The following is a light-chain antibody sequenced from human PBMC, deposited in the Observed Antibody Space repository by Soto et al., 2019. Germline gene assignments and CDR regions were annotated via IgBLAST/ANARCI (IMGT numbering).Light chain of an antibody. CDR3: KQGPRTPPV. V-gene: IGKV2-28*01. Sequence: DIVMTQSPLSLSVTPGESASISCRSSQSLLYSNGYNYLDWYVQKPGQSPQVLIYLGSNRASGGPDKVSGHGTGKDFKLKIRRVEGGDGGLYYRKQGPRTPPVFGPGNRGDFK. CDR1: QSLLYSNGYNY. CDR2: LGS. J-gene: IGKJ3*01.